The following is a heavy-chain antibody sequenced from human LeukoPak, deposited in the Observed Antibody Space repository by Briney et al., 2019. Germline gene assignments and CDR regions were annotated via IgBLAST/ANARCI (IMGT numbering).Heavy chain of an antibody. J-gene: IGHJ4*02. D-gene: IGHD2-15*01. Sequence: PGGSLRLSCAASGFIFSDHWMHWARQAPGKGLEWVASINHNGNVNYYVDSVKGRFTISRDNAKNTLYLQMNSLRAEDTAVYYCARAASCSGGSCYSSHFDYWGQGTLVTVSS. CDR3: ARAASCSGGSCYSSHFDY. V-gene: IGHV3-7*01. CDR2: INHNGNVN. CDR1: GFIFSDHW.